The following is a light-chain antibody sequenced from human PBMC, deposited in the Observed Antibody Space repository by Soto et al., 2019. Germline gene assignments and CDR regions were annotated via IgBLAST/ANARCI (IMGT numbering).Light chain of an antibody. J-gene: IGKJ1*01. CDR2: GAS. CDR3: QQYDSSPWP. V-gene: IGKV3-20*01. Sequence: DIVLTQSPGTLTLSPGERATLSCRASQSVSSSYLAWYQQKPGQAPRLLIYGASRRATGIPDRVSGSGSGPGFNLAISRLEPGDFSVYYCQQYDSSPWPFGQGTKVE. CDR1: QSVSSSY.